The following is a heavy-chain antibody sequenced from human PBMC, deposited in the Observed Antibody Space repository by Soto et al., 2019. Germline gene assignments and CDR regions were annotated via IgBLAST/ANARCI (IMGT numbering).Heavy chain of an antibody. V-gene: IGHV4-30-2*01. Sequence: SETLSLTCALSVGSIIRGGYSWSWIRQPPGKGLEWIGYIYHSGSTYYNPSLKSRVTISVDRSKNQFSLKLSSVTAADTAVYYCARDSLITMVRGVKQYYYYGMDVWGQGTTVTVSS. D-gene: IGHD3-10*01. CDR1: VGSIIRGGYS. CDR3: ARDSLITMVRGVKQYYYYGMDV. CDR2: IYHSGST. J-gene: IGHJ6*02.